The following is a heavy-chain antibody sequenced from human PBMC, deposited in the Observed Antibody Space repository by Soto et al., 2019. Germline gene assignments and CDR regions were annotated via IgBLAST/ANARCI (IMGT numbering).Heavy chain of an antibody. Sequence: QVQLVQSGAEVKKPGASVQVSCKASGYTFTSYDINWVRQATGQGLEWMGWMNPNSGNTGYAQKFQGRVTMTRNTSISTAYMELSSLRSEDTAVYYCARSYYDILTGYYRRYYYYGMDVWGQGTTVTVSS. D-gene: IGHD3-9*01. CDR1: GYTFTSYD. J-gene: IGHJ6*02. CDR3: ARSYYDILTGYYRRYYYYGMDV. CDR2: MNPNSGNT. V-gene: IGHV1-8*01.